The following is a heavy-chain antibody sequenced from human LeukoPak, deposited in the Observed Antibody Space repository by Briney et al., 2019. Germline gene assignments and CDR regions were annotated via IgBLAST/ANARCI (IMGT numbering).Heavy chain of an antibody. J-gene: IGHJ4*02. Sequence: GGSLRLSCVASGFTFSTYAMSWVRQAPGKGLEWVSVITGSGGSTYYADSVKGRFTISRDNSKNTLYLRMNSLRAEDTAVYYCAKGANYGDFLYFDYWGQGTLVTVSS. CDR2: ITGSGGST. D-gene: IGHD4-17*01. CDR3: AKGANYGDFLYFDY. V-gene: IGHV3-23*01. CDR1: GFTFSTYA.